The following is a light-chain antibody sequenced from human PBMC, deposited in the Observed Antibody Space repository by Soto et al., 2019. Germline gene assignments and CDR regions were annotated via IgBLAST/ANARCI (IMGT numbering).Light chain of an antibody. CDR2: GAS. CDR3: QQYNNWPIT. CDR1: QSVSSN. V-gene: IGKV3D-15*01. Sequence: EIVMTQSPATLSVSPGERATLSCRASQSVSSNLAWYQQKPGQAPRLLIYGASISATGIPARFSGSGSGTEFTLTISSLQSEDFAVYYCQQYNNWPITFGQGTRLEIK. J-gene: IGKJ5*01.